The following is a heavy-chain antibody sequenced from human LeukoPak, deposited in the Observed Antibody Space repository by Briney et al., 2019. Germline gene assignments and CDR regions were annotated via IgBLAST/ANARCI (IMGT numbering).Heavy chain of an antibody. D-gene: IGHD2-2*01. J-gene: IGHJ4*02. CDR1: GFTFSSYS. Sequence: PGGSLRLSCAASGFTFSSYSMNWVRQAPGKGLEWVSYISSSSSTIYYADSVKGRFTISRDNAKNSLYLQMNSLRAEDTAVYYCARVVVVPAAVSLDYWGQGTLVTVSS. V-gene: IGHV3-48*01. CDR2: ISSSSSTI. CDR3: ARVVVVPAAVSLDY.